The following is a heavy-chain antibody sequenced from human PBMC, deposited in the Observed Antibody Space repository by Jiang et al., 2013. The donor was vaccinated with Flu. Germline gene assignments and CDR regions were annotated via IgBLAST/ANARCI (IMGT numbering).Heavy chain of an antibody. V-gene: IGHV4-59*01. CDR2: IYYSGST. J-gene: IGHJ5*02. CDR3: ARTTVTTLAFDP. CDR1: GGSISSYY. Sequence: LLKPSETLSLTCTVSGGSISSYYWSWIRQPPGKGLEWIGYIYYSGSTNYNPSLKSRVTISVDTSKNQFSLKLSSVTAADTAVYYCARTTVTTLAFDPWGQGTLVTVSS. D-gene: IGHD4-17*01.